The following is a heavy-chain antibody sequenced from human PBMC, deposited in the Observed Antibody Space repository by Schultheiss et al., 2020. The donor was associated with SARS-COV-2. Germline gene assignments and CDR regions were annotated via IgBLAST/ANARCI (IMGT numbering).Heavy chain of an antibody. D-gene: IGHD6-19*01. J-gene: IGHJ3*02. V-gene: IGHV4-4*02. CDR1: GGSISSSNW. CDR3: ANPSPGSGGAFDI. CDR2: IYHSGST. Sequence: GSLRLSCAVSGGSISSSNWWSWVRQPPGKGLEWIGEIYHSGSTNYNPSLKSRVTISVDKSKNQFSLKLSSVTAADTAVYYCANPSPGSGGAFDIWGQGTMVTVSS.